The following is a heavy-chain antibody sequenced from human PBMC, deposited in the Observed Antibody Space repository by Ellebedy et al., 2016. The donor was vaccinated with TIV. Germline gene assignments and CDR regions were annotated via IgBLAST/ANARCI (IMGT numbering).Heavy chain of an antibody. CDR2: IYYSGST. D-gene: IGHD5-24*01. CDR1: GGSISSGGYY. Sequence: MPSETLSLTCTVSGGSISSGGYYWSWIRQHPGKGLEWIGYIYYSGSTYYNPSLKSRVTISVDTSKNQFSLKLSSVTAEDTAVYYCVRDMRDYYYYGMDVWGQGTTVTVSS. J-gene: IGHJ6*02. CDR3: VRDMRDYYYYGMDV. V-gene: IGHV4-31*03.